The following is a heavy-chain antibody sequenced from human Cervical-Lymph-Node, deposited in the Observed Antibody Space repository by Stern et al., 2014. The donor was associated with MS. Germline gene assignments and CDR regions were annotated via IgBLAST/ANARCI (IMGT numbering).Heavy chain of an antibody. CDR3: ARDYGDYAFDY. CDR2: IYPGDYYT. D-gene: IGHD4-17*01. Sequence: VQLVQSGAEVKKPGESLKISCKGSGYSFTANWIAWVRQMTGKGLGWMGIIYPGDYYTKTSPSLQGQFPISADNSISTAFLQWSSLKASDPAMYYCARDYGDYAFDYWGQGTLVTVSS. J-gene: IGHJ4*02. CDR1: GYSFTANW. V-gene: IGHV5-51*01.